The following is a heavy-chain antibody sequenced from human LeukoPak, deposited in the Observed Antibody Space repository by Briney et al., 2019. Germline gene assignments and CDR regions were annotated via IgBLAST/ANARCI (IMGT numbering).Heavy chain of an antibody. J-gene: IGHJ4*02. V-gene: IGHV4-34*01. CDR1: GGSFSGYY. CDR3: ARSRYCSGGSCYSARSRFDY. Sequence: SETLSLTCAVYGGSFSGYYWSWIRQPPGKGLEWIGEINHSGSTNYNPSLKSRVTISVDTSKNQFSLKLSSVTAADTAVYYCARSRYCSGGSCYSARSRFDYWGQGTLVTVSS. D-gene: IGHD2-15*01. CDR2: INHSGST.